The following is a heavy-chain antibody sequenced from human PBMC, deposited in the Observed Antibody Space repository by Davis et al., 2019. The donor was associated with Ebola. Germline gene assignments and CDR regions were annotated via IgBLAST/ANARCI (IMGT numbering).Heavy chain of an antibody. CDR3: ARDSKNYDLFERGFDY. Sequence: GGSLRLSCAASGFTVSSNYMSWVRQAPGKGLEWVSVIYSGGSTYYADSVKGRFTISRDNAKNSLYLQMNSLRDEDTAVYYCARDSKNYDLFERGFDYWGQGTLVTVSS. CDR2: IYSGGST. D-gene: IGHD3-9*01. J-gene: IGHJ4*02. V-gene: IGHV3-66*01. CDR1: GFTVSSNY.